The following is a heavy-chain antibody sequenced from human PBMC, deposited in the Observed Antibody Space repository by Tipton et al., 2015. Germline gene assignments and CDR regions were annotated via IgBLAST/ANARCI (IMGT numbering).Heavy chain of an antibody. D-gene: IGHD3-9*01. CDR3: ARGARYFYAYSRDYYYYNGLDV. Sequence: TLSLTCTVSGGSISSGKYYWSWIRQHPGKGLEWIGYIYYSGNTYYNPSLKSRVTISVDTSKSQFSLKLSSVTATDTAVYYCARGARYFYAYSRDYYYYNGLDVWGQGTTVTVSS. J-gene: IGHJ6*02. V-gene: IGHV4-31*03. CDR1: GGSISSGKYY. CDR2: IYYSGNT.